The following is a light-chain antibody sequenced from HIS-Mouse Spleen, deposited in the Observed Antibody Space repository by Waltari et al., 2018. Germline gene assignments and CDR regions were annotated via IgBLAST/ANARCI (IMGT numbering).Light chain of an antibody. Sequence: QSALTPPASVSGSPGQSITIPCTGTSSDVGGFNCVSWYQQHPGKAPKLMIYDVSNRPSGVSNRCSGSKSGNTASLTISGLQAEDEADYYCSSYTSSSTYVFGTGTKVTVL. CDR3: SSYTSSSTYV. J-gene: IGLJ1*01. CDR2: DVS. CDR1: SSDVGGFNC. V-gene: IGLV2-14*03.